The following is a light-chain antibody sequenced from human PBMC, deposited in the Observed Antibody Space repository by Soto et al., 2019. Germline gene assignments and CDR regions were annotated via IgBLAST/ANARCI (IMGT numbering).Light chain of an antibody. V-gene: IGKV3-11*01. J-gene: IGKJ3*01. CDR3: QQRTNWLT. CDR2: DAS. Sequence: IVLTQSPATLSLSPGERATLSCRASQNVSTYLAWYQQKPGQAPRLLIYDASNRATGIPARFGGSGSGTDFTRTISSLEPEDFAVYYWQQRTNWLTFGPGTKVDIK. CDR1: QNVSTY.